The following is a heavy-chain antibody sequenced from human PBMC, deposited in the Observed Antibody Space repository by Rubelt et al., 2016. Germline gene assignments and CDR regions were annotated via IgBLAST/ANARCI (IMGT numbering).Heavy chain of an antibody. CDR3: APSSIAARPSTAS. CDR2: INHSGST. J-gene: IGHJ1*01. V-gene: IGHV4-39*07. D-gene: IGHD6-6*01. Sequence: QLQLQESGPGLVKPSETLSLTCTVSGGSISSSSYYWGWIRQPPGKGLEWIGEINHSGSTNYNPSLKSRVTISVDTSKNQFSLKLSSVTAADTAVYYCAPSSIAARPSTASWGQGTLVTVSS. CDR1: GGSISSSSYY.